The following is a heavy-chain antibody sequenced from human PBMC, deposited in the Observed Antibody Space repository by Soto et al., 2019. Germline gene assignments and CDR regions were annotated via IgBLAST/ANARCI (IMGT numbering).Heavy chain of an antibody. CDR3: ATHSSGCLDY. V-gene: IGHV1-24*01. J-gene: IGHJ4*02. Sequence: ASVKVYWKVSGSTLTKLSMHWVRRAPGKGLEWMGGFDPEDGETIYAQKFQCRVTMTEDTSTDTAYMQLSSLRSEDTAVDYCATHSSGCLDYWCKTTLVTGSS. CDR1: GSTLTKLS. D-gene: IGHD6-19*01. CDR2: FDPEDGET.